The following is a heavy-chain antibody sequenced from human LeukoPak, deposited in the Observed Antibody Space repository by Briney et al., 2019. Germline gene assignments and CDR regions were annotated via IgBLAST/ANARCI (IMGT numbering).Heavy chain of an antibody. CDR2: ISAYNGNT. CDR1: GYTFTSYG. V-gene: IGHV1-18*01. D-gene: IGHD4-17*01. Sequence: LRASVKVSCKASGYTFTSYGISWVRQAPGQGLEWMGWISAYNGNTNYAQKLQGRVTMTTDTSTSTAYMELRSLRSDDTAVYYCARGGLRAPYGESGYWGQGTLVTVSS. J-gene: IGHJ4*02. CDR3: ARGGLRAPYGESGY.